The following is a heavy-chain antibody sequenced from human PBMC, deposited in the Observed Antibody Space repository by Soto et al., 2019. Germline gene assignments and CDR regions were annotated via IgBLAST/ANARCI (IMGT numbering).Heavy chain of an antibody. D-gene: IGHD2-2*01. CDR2: IYYSGST. CDR1: GGSISSSSYY. J-gene: IGHJ6*03. CDR3: ARQHSSPRSVVVPAAMPYYYYYMDG. Sequence: PSETLSLTCTVSGGSISSSSYYWGWIRQPPGKGLEWIGSIYYSGSTYYNPSLKSRVTISVDTSKNQFSLKLSSVTAADTAVYYCARQHSSPRSVVVPAAMPYYYYYMDGCGKGTTVTVSS. V-gene: IGHV4-39*01.